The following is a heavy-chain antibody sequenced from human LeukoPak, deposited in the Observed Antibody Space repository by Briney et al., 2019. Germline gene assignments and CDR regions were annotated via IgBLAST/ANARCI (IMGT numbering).Heavy chain of an antibody. J-gene: IGHJ4*02. CDR1: GFTFSSYW. CDR2: ISSSGSTI. CDR3: AREGAYSSGWYVSDS. V-gene: IGHV3-48*04. D-gene: IGHD6-19*01. Sequence: GGSLRLSCAASGFTFSSYWMSWVRQAPGKGLEWVSYISSSGSTIYYADSVKGRFTISRDNAKNSLYLQMNSLRAEDTAVYYCAREGAYSSGWYVSDSWGQGTLVTVSS.